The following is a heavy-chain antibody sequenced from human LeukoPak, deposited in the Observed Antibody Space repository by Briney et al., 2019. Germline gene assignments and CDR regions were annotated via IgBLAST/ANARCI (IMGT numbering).Heavy chain of an antibody. Sequence: GGSLRLSCAASGFTFSSYWMSWVRQAPGKGLEWVANMKQDGSEKYYVDSVKGRFTISRDNAKNSLYLQMNSLRAEDTAVYYCARVVAAAGSLYYYGMDVWGQGTTVTVSS. CDR3: ARVVAAAGSLYYYGMDV. CDR2: MKQDGSEK. J-gene: IGHJ6*02. CDR1: GFTFSSYW. V-gene: IGHV3-7*01. D-gene: IGHD6-13*01.